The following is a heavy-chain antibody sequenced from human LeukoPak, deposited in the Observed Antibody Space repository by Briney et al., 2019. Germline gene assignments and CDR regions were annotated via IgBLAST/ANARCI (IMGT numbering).Heavy chain of an antibody. CDR2: INPNSGGT. V-gene: IGHV1-2*02. CDR1: GYTFTSYA. D-gene: IGHD1-26*01. J-gene: IGHJ4*02. CDR3: ASQWELLGY. Sequence: GASVKVSCKASGYTFTSYAMNWVRQAPGQGLEWMGWINPNSGGTNYAQKFQGRVTMTRDTSISTAYMELSRLRPDDTAVYYCASQWELLGYWGQGTLVTVSS.